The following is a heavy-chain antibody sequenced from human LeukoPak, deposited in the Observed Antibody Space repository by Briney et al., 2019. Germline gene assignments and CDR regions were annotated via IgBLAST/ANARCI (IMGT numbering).Heavy chain of an antibody. V-gene: IGHV3-23*01. D-gene: IGHD3-22*01. CDR1: GFTFSNFA. J-gene: IGHJ5*02. Sequence: PGASLRLSCAASGFTFSNFAMMWVRQAPGKGLEWVSSITGDYATYSADPAKGRFTTSRDNSKNIVYLQMDSLRDDDTAVYYYAKGAASGLVDWFDPWGQGTLVTVSS. CDR2: ITGDYAT. CDR3: AKGAASGLVDWFDP.